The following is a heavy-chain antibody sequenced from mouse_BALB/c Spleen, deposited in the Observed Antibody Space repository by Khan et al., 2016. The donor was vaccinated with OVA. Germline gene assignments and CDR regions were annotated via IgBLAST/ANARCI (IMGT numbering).Heavy chain of an antibody. J-gene: IGHJ3*01. V-gene: IGHV2-2*01. Sequence: QIQLVQSGPGLVQPSQSLSITCTVSGFSLTTYGIHWVRQSPGKGLEWLGVIWSGGSTDYNAPFISRLNISQDNSKSQVFFKMNSLQADDTAIYYCARHSYRYDFTDWGQGTLVTVSA. CDR2: IWSGGST. CDR3: ARHSYRYDFTD. CDR1: GFSLTTYG. D-gene: IGHD2-12*01.